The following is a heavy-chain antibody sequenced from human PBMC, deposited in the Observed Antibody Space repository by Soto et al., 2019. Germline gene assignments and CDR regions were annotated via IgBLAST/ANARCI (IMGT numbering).Heavy chain of an antibody. CDR1: GFTISSYG. CDR3: ARDGGYCSGGSCYSLLYYYYMDV. V-gene: IGHV3-33*01. D-gene: IGHD2-15*01. Sequence: QVQLVESGGGVVQPGRSLRLSCAASGFTISSYGMHWVRQAPGKGLEWVAVIWYDGSNKYYADSVKGRFTISRDNSKNSLYLQMNSLRAEDTAVYYCARDGGYCSGGSCYSLLYYYYMDVWGKGTTVTVSS. CDR2: IWYDGSNK. J-gene: IGHJ6*03.